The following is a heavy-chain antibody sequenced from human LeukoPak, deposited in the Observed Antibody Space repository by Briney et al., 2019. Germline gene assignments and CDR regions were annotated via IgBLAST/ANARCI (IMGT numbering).Heavy chain of an antibody. Sequence: PSETLSLTCSVSGGSIRNYFWSWIRQTPGTGLEWIGYIYYSGSTNYNPSLKSRVTISVDTSKNQFSLRLSSVTAADTAVYCCARVIGDYDRRGLKNPYYFDYWGQGTLVTVSS. V-gene: IGHV4-59*01. D-gene: IGHD3-22*01. CDR2: IYYSGST. J-gene: IGHJ4*02. CDR3: ARVIGDYDRRGLKNPYYFDY. CDR1: GGSIRNYF.